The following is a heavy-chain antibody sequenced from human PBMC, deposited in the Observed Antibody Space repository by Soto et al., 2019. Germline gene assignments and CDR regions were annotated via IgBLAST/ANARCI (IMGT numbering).Heavy chain of an antibody. J-gene: IGHJ4*02. Sequence: ASVKVSCKASGYTFTSYYMHWVRQAPGQGLEWMGIINPSGGSTSYAQKFQGRVTMTRDTSTSTVYMELSSLRSEDTAVYYCARDIHIVVVTASDYFDYWGQGTLVTVSS. CDR3: ARDIHIVVVTASDYFDY. V-gene: IGHV1-46*01. CDR2: INPSGGST. D-gene: IGHD2-21*02. CDR1: GYTFTSYY.